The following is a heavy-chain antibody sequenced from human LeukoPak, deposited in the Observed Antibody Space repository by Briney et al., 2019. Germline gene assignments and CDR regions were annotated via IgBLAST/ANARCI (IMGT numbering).Heavy chain of an antibody. D-gene: IGHD3-9*01. Sequence: GGSLRLSCAASGFTFSSYWMTWVRQAPGKGLEWVANIKQDESEKFYVDSVKGRFTISRDNATNSLYLQMNSLRAEDTAVYYCARDRLVKKDSYYYYDMDVWGKGTTVTVSS. J-gene: IGHJ6*03. CDR1: GFTFSSYW. V-gene: IGHV3-7*01. CDR3: ARDRLVKKDSYYYYDMDV. CDR2: IKQDESEK.